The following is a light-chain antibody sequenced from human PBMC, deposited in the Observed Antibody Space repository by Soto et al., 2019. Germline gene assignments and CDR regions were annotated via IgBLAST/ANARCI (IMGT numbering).Light chain of an antibody. CDR2: EVI. CDR3: SSYTTSSTYV. J-gene: IGLJ1*01. CDR1: SSDVGGYGY. V-gene: IGLV2-14*01. Sequence: QSALTQPASVSGSPGQSITVSCTGTSSDVGGYGYVSWYQQHPGKAPKLMIYEVINRPSGVSNRFSGSKSGNTASLTISGLQAEDEADYYCSSYTTSSTYVFGTGIKVTVL.